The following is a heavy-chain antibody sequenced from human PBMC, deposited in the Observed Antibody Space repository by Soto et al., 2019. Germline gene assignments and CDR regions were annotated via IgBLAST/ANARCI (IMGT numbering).Heavy chain of an antibody. CDR2: IYYSGST. CDR1: GGSISSGGYY. D-gene: IGHD2-21*01. Sequence: PSETLSLTCTVSGGSISSGGYYWSWIRQHPGKGLEWIGYIYYSGSTYYNPSLKSRVTISVDTSKNQFSLKLSSVTAADTAVYYCARGIPPNVIIFDYWGQGTLVTAPQ. J-gene: IGHJ4*02. V-gene: IGHV4-31*03. CDR3: ARGIPPNVIIFDY.